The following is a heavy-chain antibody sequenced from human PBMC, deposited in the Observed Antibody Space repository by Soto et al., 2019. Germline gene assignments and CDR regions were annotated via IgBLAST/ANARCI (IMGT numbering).Heavy chain of an antibody. CDR2: IIPILGIA. CDR3: ARDGVGDYGDYDLDY. CDR1: GATFSSYT. V-gene: IGHV1-69*04. J-gene: IGHJ4*02. Sequence: ASVKVSCKASGATFSSYTISWVRQAPGQGLEWMGRIIPILGIANYAQKFQGRVTITADKSTSTAYMELSSLRSEDTAVYYCARDGVGDYGDYDLDYWGQGTLVTVSS. D-gene: IGHD4-17*01.